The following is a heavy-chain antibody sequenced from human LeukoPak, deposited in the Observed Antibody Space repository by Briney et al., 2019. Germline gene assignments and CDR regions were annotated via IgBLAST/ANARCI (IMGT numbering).Heavy chain of an antibody. CDR1: GFTFSSYA. D-gene: IGHD3-10*01. V-gene: IGHV3-23*01. Sequence: GGSLRLSCAASGFTFSSYAMSWVRQAPGKGLEWVSAISGSGGSTYYADSVKGRFTISRDNSKNTLYLQMNSLRAEDTAVYYCAKDRSGVRGVIIRPLLFAFDIWGQGTMVTVSS. CDR3: AKDRSGVRGVIIRPLLFAFDI. J-gene: IGHJ3*02. CDR2: ISGSGGST.